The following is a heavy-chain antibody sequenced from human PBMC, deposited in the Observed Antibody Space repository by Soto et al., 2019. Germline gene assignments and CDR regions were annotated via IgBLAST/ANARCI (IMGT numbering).Heavy chain of an antibody. CDR1: GASISSYY. CDR2: ISYSGGT. Sequence: SETLSLTCTVSGASISSYYWSWIRQPPGRGLEWIAYISYSGGTSYNPSLKSRVTISLDTSKNQFSLKLSSVTAADTAVYYCARDLRAVYYYYGMDVWGQGTTVTVSS. V-gene: IGHV4-59*12. CDR3: ARDLRAVYYYYGMDV. J-gene: IGHJ6*02.